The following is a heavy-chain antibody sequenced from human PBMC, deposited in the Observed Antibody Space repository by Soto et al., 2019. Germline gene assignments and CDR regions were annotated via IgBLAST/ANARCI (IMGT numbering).Heavy chain of an antibody. V-gene: IGHV3-33*01. D-gene: IGHD3-16*01. Sequence: QVQLVESGGDVVQPGRSLRLSCEVSGFTFGDFGIHWVRQAPCKGLEWVTVIWADGTNKYYADSVKGRFTVSRDNSKNTLYRQMNSLRVEHTAVYYCARDLVTLAAMDVWGTGTTVLVSS. CDR1: GFTFGDFG. CDR3: ARDLVTLAAMDV. J-gene: IGHJ6*04. CDR2: IWADGTNK.